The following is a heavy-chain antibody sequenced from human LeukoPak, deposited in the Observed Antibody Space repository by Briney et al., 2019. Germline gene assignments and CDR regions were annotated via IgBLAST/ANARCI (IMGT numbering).Heavy chain of an antibody. Sequence: SVKVSCKASGVTFSSYAISWVRHAPGQGLEWMGRIIPIFSTANYARKFQGRVTITTDESTSTPYMELSSLRSEDTAVYYCARASYDSSGRSDGAFDIWGQGTMVTVSS. CDR3: ARASYDSSGRSDGAFDI. V-gene: IGHV1-69*05. J-gene: IGHJ3*02. CDR2: IIPIFSTA. CDR1: GVTFSSYA. D-gene: IGHD3-22*01.